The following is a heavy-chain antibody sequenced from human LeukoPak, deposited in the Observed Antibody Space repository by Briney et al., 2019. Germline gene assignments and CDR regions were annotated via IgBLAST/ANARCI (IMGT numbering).Heavy chain of an antibody. CDR1: GYTFTGYY. V-gene: IGHV1-2*02. J-gene: IGHJ4*02. D-gene: IGHD3-9*01. Sequence: ASVKVSCKASGYTFTGYYMHWVRQAPGQGLEWMGWINPNSGGTNCAQKFQGRVTMTRDTSISTAYMELSRLRSDDTAVYYCARFYYDILTGYYYFDYWGQGTLVTVSS. CDR3: ARFYYDILTGYYYFDY. CDR2: INPNSGGT.